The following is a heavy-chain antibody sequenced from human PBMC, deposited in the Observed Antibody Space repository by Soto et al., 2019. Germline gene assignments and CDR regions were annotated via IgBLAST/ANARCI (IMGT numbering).Heavy chain of an antibody. Sequence: GASVKVSCKFSGYTLTELSMHWVRQAPGKGLEWMGGFDPEDGETIYAQKFQGRVTMTEDTSTDTAYMELSSLRSEDTAVYYCATSPGLEKVAKYYYYGMDVWGQGTTVTVSS. J-gene: IGHJ6*02. V-gene: IGHV1-24*01. D-gene: IGHD1-1*01. CDR2: FDPEDGET. CDR3: ATSPGLEKVAKYYYYGMDV. CDR1: GYTLTELS.